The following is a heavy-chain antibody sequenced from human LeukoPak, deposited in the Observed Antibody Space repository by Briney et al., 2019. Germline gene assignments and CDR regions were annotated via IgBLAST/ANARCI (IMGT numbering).Heavy chain of an antibody. CDR1: GFTFSSYW. V-gene: IGHV3-7*01. CDR3: ARDLMISTPLISY. D-gene: IGHD2-8*01. CDR2: IKQDGSEK. J-gene: IGHJ4*02. Sequence: GGSLRLSCAASGFTFSSYWMSWVRQAPGKGLEWVGSIKQDGSEKYYVDSVKGRFTISRDNTKNSLYLQMNSLRAEDTAVYYCARDLMISTPLISYWGQGTLVTVSS.